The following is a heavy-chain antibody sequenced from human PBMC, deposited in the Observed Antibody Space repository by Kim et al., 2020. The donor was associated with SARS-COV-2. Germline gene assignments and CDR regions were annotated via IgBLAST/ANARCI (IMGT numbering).Heavy chain of an antibody. CDR1: GGSISSSSYY. Sequence: SETLSLTCTVSGGSISSSSYYWGWIRQPPGKGLEWIGSIYYSGSTYYNPSLKSRVTISVDTSKNQFSLKLSSVTAADTAVYYCARVGSYGYNGLYYFDYWGQGTLVTVSS. D-gene: IGHD3-16*01. CDR3: ARVGSYGYNGLYYFDY. V-gene: IGHV4-39*07. CDR2: IYYSGST. J-gene: IGHJ4*02.